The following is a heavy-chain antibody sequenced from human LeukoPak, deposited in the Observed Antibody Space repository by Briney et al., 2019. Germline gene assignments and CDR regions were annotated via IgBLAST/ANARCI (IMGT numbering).Heavy chain of an antibody. V-gene: IGHV4-4*07. CDR3: ARLDYGDYAFAFDI. CDR1: GGSISSYY. CDR2: IYTSGST. Sequence: SETLSLTCTVSGGSISSYYWSWIRQPAGQGLEWIGRIYTSGSTNYNPFLKSRVTISVDKAKNQFSLKLSSVTAADTAVYYCARLDYGDYAFAFDIWGQGTMVTVSS. J-gene: IGHJ3*02. D-gene: IGHD4-17*01.